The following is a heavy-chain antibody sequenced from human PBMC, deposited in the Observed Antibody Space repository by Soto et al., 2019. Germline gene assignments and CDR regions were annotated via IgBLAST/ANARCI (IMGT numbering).Heavy chain of an antibody. D-gene: IGHD2-15*01. CDR3: AKKGLGSLATYCSTGDCHYAFDI. CDR1: GFTFGNYA. CDR2: ISGGGDGT. J-gene: IGHJ3*02. Sequence: VQLLESGGGLVQPGGSLRLSCAASGFTFGNYAMIWVRQAPGKGLEWVSTISGGGDGTYYADSVRGRFTISRENSRNTVYLQMKSLRAEDTAVYYCAKKGLGSLATYCSTGDCHYAFDIWGQGTMVTVSS. V-gene: IGHV3-23*01.